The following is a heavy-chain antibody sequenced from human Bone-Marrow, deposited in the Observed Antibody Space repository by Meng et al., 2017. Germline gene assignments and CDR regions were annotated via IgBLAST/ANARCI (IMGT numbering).Heavy chain of an antibody. V-gene: IGHV4-4*07. D-gene: IGHD3-9*01. CDR2: IYTSGST. J-gene: IGHJ4*02. Sequence: SETLSLTCTVSGGSISSYYWSWIRQPAGKGLEWIGRIYTSGSTNYNPSLKSRVTMSVDTSKNQFSLKLSSVTAADTAVYYCAREGDSSHYDILTGSHYYFDYWGQETLVTVSS. CDR1: GGSISSYY. CDR3: AREGDSSHYDILTGSHYYFDY.